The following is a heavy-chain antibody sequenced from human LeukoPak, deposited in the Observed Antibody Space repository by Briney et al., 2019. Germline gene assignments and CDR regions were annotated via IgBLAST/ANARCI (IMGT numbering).Heavy chain of an antibody. Sequence: PGGSLRLSCAASGFTFSNYAMHWVRQAPGKGLEWVAVLSYDGNNKYNADSVKGRFTVSRDNSRNTLYLQMNSLRAEDTAVYYCAGDARSGPYGSALYGMDVWGQGTTVTVSS. CDR2: LSYDGNNK. D-gene: IGHD3-10*01. CDR1: GFTFSNYA. CDR3: AGDARSGPYGSALYGMDV. V-gene: IGHV3-30-3*01. J-gene: IGHJ6*02.